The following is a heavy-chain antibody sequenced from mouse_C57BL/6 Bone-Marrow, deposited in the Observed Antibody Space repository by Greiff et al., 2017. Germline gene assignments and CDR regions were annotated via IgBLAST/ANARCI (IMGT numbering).Heavy chain of an antibody. V-gene: IGHV5-6*02. CDR2: ISSAGSYT. CDR1: GFTFSSYG. J-gene: IGHJ3*01. Sequence: DVMLVESGGDLVKPGGSLKLSCAASGFTFSSYGMSWVRQTPDQRLEWVATISSAGSYTYYPDSVKGRFTISRDNAKNTLYLQMSSLKSEDTAMYYCARPLGAWFAYWGQGTLVTVSA. CDR3: ARPLGAWFAY.